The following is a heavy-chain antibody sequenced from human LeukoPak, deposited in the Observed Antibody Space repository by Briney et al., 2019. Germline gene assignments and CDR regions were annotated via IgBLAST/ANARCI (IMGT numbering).Heavy chain of an antibody. Sequence: SETLSLTCTVSGGSISSYYWSWIRQPPGKGLEWIGYIYYSGSTNYSPSLKSRVTISVDTSKNQFSLKLSSVTAADTAVYYCARQTPCSGGSCYYDYWDQGTLVTVSS. CDR1: GGSISSYY. J-gene: IGHJ4*02. CDR2: IYYSGST. CDR3: ARQTPCSGGSCYYDY. V-gene: IGHV4-59*08. D-gene: IGHD2-15*01.